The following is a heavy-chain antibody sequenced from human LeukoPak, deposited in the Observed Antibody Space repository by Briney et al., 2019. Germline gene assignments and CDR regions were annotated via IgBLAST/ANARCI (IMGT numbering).Heavy chain of an antibody. V-gene: IGHV4-59*08. CDR3: ARKIMITFGGVIVDYFDY. J-gene: IGHJ4*02. Sequence: PSETLSLTCTVSGDSISSYYWSWIRQPPGKGLEWIGYMYYTGSTTYNPSLKSRVIMSVDTSKNQFSLKLSSVTAADTAVYYCARKIMITFGGVIVDYFDYWGQGTLVTVSS. CDR1: GDSISSYY. CDR2: MYYTGST. D-gene: IGHD3-16*02.